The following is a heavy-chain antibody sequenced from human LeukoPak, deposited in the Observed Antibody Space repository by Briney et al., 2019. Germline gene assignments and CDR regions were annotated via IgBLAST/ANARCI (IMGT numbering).Heavy chain of an antibody. V-gene: IGHV3-48*03. Sequence: GGSLRLSCAASGFTFSSYEMNWVRQAPGKGLEWVSYISSSGSTIYYADSVKGRFTISRDNAKNSLYLQMNSLRAEDTAVYYCARNGQQLVPYYYYGMDVWGQGTTVTVSS. CDR1: GFTFSSYE. CDR3: ARNGQQLVPYYYYGMDV. CDR2: ISSSGSTI. D-gene: IGHD6-13*01. J-gene: IGHJ6*02.